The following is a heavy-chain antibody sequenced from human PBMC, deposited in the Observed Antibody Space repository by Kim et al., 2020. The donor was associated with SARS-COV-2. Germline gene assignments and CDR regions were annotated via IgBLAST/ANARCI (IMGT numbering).Heavy chain of an antibody. CDR1: GGSFSGYY. D-gene: IGHD3-16*02. J-gene: IGHJ4*02. V-gene: IGHV4-34*01. CDR3: ARVVYDYVWGSYRYPDPPIFDY. Sequence: SETLSLTCAVYGGSFSGYYWSWIRQPPGKGLEWIGEINHSGSTNYNPSLKSRVTISVDTSKNQFSLKLSSVTAADTAVYYCARVVYDYVWGSYRYPDPPIFDYWGQGTLVTVSS. CDR2: INHSGST.